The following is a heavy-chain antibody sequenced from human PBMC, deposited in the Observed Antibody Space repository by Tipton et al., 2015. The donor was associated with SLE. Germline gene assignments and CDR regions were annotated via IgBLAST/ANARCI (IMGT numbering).Heavy chain of an antibody. CDR2: IYYSGST. Sequence: TLSLTCTVSGGSISSSNYYWGWIRQPPGKGLEWIGSIYYSGSTYYNPSLKSRVSISVDTSKNQFFLNLHSVTAADTAAYYCARGGASVLIRNCYFDYWGQGSLVTVSS. J-gene: IGHJ4*01. CDR1: GGSISSSNYY. CDR3: ARGGASVLIRNCYFDY. V-gene: IGHV4-39*07. D-gene: IGHD2-8*01.